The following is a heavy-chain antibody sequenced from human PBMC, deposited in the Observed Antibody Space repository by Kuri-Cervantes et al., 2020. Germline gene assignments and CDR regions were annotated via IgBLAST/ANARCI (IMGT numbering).Heavy chain of an antibody. Sequence: SVKVSCKASGGTFSSYAISWVRQAPGQGLEWMGGIIPIFGTANYAQKFQGRVTITTDESTSTAYMELSSLRSEDTAMYYCARGWAYDYGDYGAFDIWGQGTMVTVSS. J-gene: IGHJ3*02. CDR1: GGTFSSYA. V-gene: IGHV1-69*05. CDR3: ARGWAYDYGDYGAFDI. CDR2: IIPIFGTA. D-gene: IGHD4-17*01.